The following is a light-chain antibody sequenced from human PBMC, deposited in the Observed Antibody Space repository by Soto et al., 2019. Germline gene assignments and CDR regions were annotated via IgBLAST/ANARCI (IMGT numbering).Light chain of an antibody. CDR3: QQYKKWPRT. J-gene: IGKJ1*01. CDR2: GAS. V-gene: IGKV3-15*01. CDR1: QSVSSSY. Sequence: EIVLTQAPCTLSLSPLERASLSFMSSQSVSSSYLAWYQQKPGQAPRLLIYGASTRATGIPARFSGSGSGTEFTLTISSLQSEDFAVYYCQQYKKWPRTFGHGTKVDNK.